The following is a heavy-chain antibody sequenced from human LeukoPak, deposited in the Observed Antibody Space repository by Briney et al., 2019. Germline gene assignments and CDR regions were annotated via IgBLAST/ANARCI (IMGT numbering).Heavy chain of an antibody. V-gene: IGHV3-48*03. CDR3: ARDDRFAFDI. D-gene: IGHD3-16*02. Sequence: GGSLRLSCAASGFTFSSYEINWVRQAPGKGLEWVSYISSSGSTIYYADSVKGRFTISRDNAKNSLYLQMNSLRAEDTAVYYCARDDRFAFDIWGQGTMVTVSS. CDR2: ISSSGSTI. J-gene: IGHJ3*02. CDR1: GFTFSSYE.